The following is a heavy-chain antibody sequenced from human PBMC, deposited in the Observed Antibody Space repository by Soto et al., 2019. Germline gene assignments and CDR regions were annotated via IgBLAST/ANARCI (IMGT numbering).Heavy chain of an antibody. J-gene: IGHJ4*02. D-gene: IGHD6-19*01. CDR2: IYHSGST. Sequence: SSETLSLTCAVSGGSISSSNWGSWVRQPPGKGLEWIGEIYHSGSTNYNPSLKSRVTISVDKSKNQFSLKLSSVTAADTAVYYCASQYSSGWYNTYYFDYWGQGTLVT. V-gene: IGHV4-4*02. CDR1: GGSISSSNW. CDR3: ASQYSSGWYNTYYFDY.